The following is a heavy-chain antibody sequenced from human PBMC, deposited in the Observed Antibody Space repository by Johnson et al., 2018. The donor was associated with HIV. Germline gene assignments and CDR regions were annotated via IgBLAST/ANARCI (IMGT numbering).Heavy chain of an antibody. V-gene: IGHV3-66*03. Sequence: VQLVESGGGLIQPGGSLRLSCAASGFTVSSNYMSWVRQAPGKGLEWVSVIYSGGSTYYADSVKGRFTISRDNSKNTLYLHLNSLRAVDTAGYYCARVRGGTGHGAFDIWGQGTMVTVSS. CDR3: ARVRGGTGHGAFDI. CDR2: IYSGGST. D-gene: IGHD3-10*01. CDR1: GFTVSSNY. J-gene: IGHJ3*02.